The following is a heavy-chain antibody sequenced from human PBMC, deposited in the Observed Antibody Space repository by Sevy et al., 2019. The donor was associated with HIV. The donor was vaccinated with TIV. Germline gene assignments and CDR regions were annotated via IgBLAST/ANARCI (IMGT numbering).Heavy chain of an antibody. CDR3: AKTVNSGGGVVPAANYYYYGMDV. Sequence: GGSLRLSCAASAFTFSNYAMSWVRQAPGKGLEWVSAIDGKGRSTHYADSVQGRFTISRANSKNTMFLQMTSLSAEDTAMYYCAKTVNSGGGVVPAANYYYYGMDVCGQGTTVTVSS. D-gene: IGHD2-2*01. J-gene: IGHJ6*02. CDR1: AFTFSNYA. CDR2: IDGKGRST. V-gene: IGHV3-23*01.